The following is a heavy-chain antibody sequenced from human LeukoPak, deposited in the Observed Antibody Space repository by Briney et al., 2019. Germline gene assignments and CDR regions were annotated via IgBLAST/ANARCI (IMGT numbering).Heavy chain of an antibody. CDR3: AKLRWNWNYAYY. CDR1: GFTFSSYA. D-gene: IGHD1-7*01. CDR2: ISGSGGST. J-gene: IGHJ4*02. V-gene: IGHV3-23*01. Sequence: PGGSLRLSCAASGFTFSSYAMSWVRQDPGKGLEWVSAISGSGGSTYYADSVKGRFTISRDNSKNTLYLQMNSLRAEDTAVYYCAKLRWNWNYAYYWGQGTLVTVSS.